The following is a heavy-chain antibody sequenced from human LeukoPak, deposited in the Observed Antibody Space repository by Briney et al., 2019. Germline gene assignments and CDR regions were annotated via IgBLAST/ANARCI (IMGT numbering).Heavy chain of an antibody. D-gene: IGHD3-9*01. CDR3: ARPLGDILTGYPTTTWFDP. J-gene: IGHJ5*02. V-gene: IGHV4-39*01. Sequence: SETLSLTFTVSGGSISSSSYYWGWIRQPPGKGLEWIGSIYYSGSTYYNPSLKSRVTISVDTSKNQFSLKLSSVTAADTAVYYCARPLGDILTGYPTTTWFDPWGQGTLVTVSS. CDR2: IYYSGST. CDR1: GGSISSSSYY.